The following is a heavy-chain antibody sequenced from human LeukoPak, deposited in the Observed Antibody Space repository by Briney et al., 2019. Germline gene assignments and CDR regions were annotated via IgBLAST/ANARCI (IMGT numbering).Heavy chain of an antibody. D-gene: IGHD6-19*01. CDR2: ISGSGGST. Sequence: GGSLRLSCAASGFTFSSYVMSWVRQAPGKGLEWVSAISGSGGSTYYADSVKGRFTISRDNSLNTLCLQMNSLRAEDTAIYYCARGIYGSDYFDSWGQGTLVTVSS. CDR3: ARGIYGSDYFDS. J-gene: IGHJ4*02. V-gene: IGHV3-23*01. CDR1: GFTFSSYV.